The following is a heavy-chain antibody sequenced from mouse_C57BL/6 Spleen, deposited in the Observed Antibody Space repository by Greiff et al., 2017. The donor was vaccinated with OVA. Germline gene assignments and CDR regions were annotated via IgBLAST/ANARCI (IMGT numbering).Heavy chain of an antibody. CDR2: IDPENGDT. CDR1: GFNIKDDY. J-gene: IGHJ3*01. D-gene: IGHD1-1*01. V-gene: IGHV14-4*01. CDR3: TVVATDAY. Sequence: EVQLQQSGAELVRPGASVKLSCTASGFNIKDDYMHWVKQRPEQGLEWIGWIDPENGDTEYASKFQGKATIPADTSSNTAYLQLSSLTSEDTAVYYCTVVATDAYWGQGTLVTVSA.